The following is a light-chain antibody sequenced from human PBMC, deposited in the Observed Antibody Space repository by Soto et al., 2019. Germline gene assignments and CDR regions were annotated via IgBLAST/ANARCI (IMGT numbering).Light chain of an antibody. CDR2: EVN. CDR3: CSYAGLKFYV. V-gene: IGLV2-23*02. CDR1: SSDLGRYDL. J-gene: IGLJ1*01. Sequence: QSALTQPASVSGSPGQSITISCTGTSSDLGRYDLVSWYRQHPGEAPKLIIYEVNKRPSGVSNRFSGSNSGDTASLTISGLQAEDEADYYCCSYAGLKFYVLGTGTKLTVL.